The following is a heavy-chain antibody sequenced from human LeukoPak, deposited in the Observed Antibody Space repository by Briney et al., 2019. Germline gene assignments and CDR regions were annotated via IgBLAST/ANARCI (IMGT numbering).Heavy chain of an antibody. V-gene: IGHV3-30*02. CDR2: IRYDGSNK. J-gene: IGHJ4*02. CDR1: GFTFSSYG. Sequence: GGSLRLSCAASGFTFSSYGMHWVRQAPGKGLEWVAFIRYDGSNKYYADSVKGRFTISRDNSKNTLYLQMNSLRAEDTAVYYCTREVSGSLYFDYWGQGTLVTVSS. D-gene: IGHD1-26*01. CDR3: TREVSGSLYFDY.